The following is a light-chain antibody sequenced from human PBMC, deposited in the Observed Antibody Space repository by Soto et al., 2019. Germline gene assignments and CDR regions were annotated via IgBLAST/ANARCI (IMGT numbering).Light chain of an antibody. CDR2: AAS. J-gene: IGKJ5*01. Sequence: SQFTQSPSSLASSVGDRVTISCGASQGISSHLAWYQQKPGKAPKLLIYAASTLQTGVPSRFSGGGSGTDFTLTLSSLQPEDFATYYCQQVNSFPSTFGQGTRLEI. V-gene: IGKV1-9*01. CDR3: QQVNSFPST. CDR1: QGISSH.